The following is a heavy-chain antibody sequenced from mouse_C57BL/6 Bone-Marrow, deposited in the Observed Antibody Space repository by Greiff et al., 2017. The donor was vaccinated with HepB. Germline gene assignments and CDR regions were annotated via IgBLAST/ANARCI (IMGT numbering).Heavy chain of an antibody. J-gene: IGHJ3*01. V-gene: IGHV3-6*01. CDR1: GYSITSGYY. Sequence: EVKVEESGPGLVKPSQSLSLTCSVPGYSITSGYYWNWIRQFPGNKLEWMGYISYDGSNNYNPSLKNRISITRDTSKNQFFLKLNSVTTEDTATYYCAPHYDYAWFAYWGQGTLVTVSA. CDR3: APHYDYAWFAY. CDR2: ISYDGSN. D-gene: IGHD2-4*01.